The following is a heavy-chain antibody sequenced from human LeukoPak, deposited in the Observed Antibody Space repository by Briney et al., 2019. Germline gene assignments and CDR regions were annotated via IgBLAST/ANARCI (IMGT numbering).Heavy chain of an antibody. D-gene: IGHD3-3*01. CDR3: ARGGYDFWSGYPFDY. V-gene: IGHV3-53*01. CDR2: IYSGGST. CDR1: GFTVSSNY. J-gene: IGHJ4*02. Sequence: PGGSLRLSCAASGFTVSSNYMSWVRQAPGKGLEWVSVIYSGGSTYYADSVKGRFTISRDNSKNTLYLQMNSLRAEDTAVYYCARGGYDFWSGYPFDYWGQGTLVTVSS.